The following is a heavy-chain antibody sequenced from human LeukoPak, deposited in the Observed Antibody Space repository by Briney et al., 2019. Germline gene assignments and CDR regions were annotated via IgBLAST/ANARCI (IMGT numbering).Heavy chain of an antibody. Sequence: SVKVSCKASGGTFSSYAISWVRQAPGQGLEWMGWIIPIFGTANYAQKFQGRVTITADESTSTAYMELSSLRSEDTAVYYCARVSLRGMVYAPWFDPWGQGTLVTVSS. J-gene: IGHJ5*02. D-gene: IGHD2-8*01. CDR3: ARVSLRGMVYAPWFDP. CDR1: GGTFSSYA. CDR2: IIPIFGTA. V-gene: IGHV1-69*13.